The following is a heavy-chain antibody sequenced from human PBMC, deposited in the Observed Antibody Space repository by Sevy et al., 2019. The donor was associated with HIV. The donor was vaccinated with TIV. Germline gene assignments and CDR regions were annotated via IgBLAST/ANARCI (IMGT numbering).Heavy chain of an antibody. CDR3: GRTRGRCGYFYFDS. D-gene: IGHD3-22*01. J-gene: IGHJ4*02. CDR1: GGSISSGDYY. CDR2: IFYSGST. V-gene: IGHV4-30-4*01. Sequence: SETLSLTCTVSGGSISSGDYYWSWIRQPPGKGLEWIGYIFYSGSTYFNPSLKSRVTISLDTSKSQFSLRLSSVTAADPGGFYRGRTRGRCGYFYFDSWGQGTLVTVSS.